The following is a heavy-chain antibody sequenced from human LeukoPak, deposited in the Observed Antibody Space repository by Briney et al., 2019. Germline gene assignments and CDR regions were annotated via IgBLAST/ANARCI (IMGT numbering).Heavy chain of an antibody. V-gene: IGHV4-59*01. CDR3: ARVRIVGATHFDY. Sequence: PAETLSLTCTVSGGSISSYYWSWIRQPPGKGLEWIGYIYYSGSTNYNPSLKSRVTISVDTSKNQFSLKLSSVTAADTAVYYCARVRIVGATHFDYWGQRTLVTVSS. CDR2: IYYSGST. D-gene: IGHD1-26*01. CDR1: GGSISSYY. J-gene: IGHJ4*02.